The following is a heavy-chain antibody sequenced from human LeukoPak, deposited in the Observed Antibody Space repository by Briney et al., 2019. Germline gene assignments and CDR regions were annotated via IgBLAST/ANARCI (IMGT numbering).Heavy chain of an antibody. CDR3: ASGGLYYYYYGMDV. CDR2: INHSGST. J-gene: IGHJ6*02. CDR1: GGSFSGYY. V-gene: IGHV4-34*01. Sequence: SETLSLTCAVYGGSFSGYYWSWIRQPPGKGLEWIGEINHSGSTNYNPSLKSRVSISVDTSKNPYSLKLSSVTAADTAVYYCASGGLYYYYYGMDVWGQGTTVTVSS.